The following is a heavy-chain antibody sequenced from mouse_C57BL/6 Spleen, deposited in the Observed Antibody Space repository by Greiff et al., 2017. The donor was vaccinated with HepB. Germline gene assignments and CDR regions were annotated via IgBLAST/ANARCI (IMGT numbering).Heavy chain of an antibody. V-gene: IGHV1-55*01. Sequence: QVQLQQSGAELVKPGASVKMSCKASGYTFTSYWITWVKQRPGQGLEWIGDIYPGSGSTNYNEKFKSKATLTVDTSSSTAYMQLSSLTSEDSAVYYCAREGIYYDYDEVYYAMDYWGQGTSVTVSS. CDR2: IYPGSGST. CDR1: GYTFTSYW. D-gene: IGHD2-4*01. CDR3: AREGIYYDYDEVYYAMDY. J-gene: IGHJ4*01.